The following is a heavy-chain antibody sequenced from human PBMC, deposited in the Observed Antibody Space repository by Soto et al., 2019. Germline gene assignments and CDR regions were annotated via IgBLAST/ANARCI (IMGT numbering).Heavy chain of an antibody. CDR1: GFTFSSYG. D-gene: IGHD6-19*01. V-gene: IGHV3-30*18. Sequence: QVQLVESGGGVVQPGRSLRLSCAASGFTFSSYGMHWVRQAPGKGLEWVAVISYDGSNKYYADSVKGRFTISRDNSKNTLYLQMNSLRAEDTAAYYCAKPGSSGWYGYFDYWGQGTLVTVSS. J-gene: IGHJ4*02. CDR2: ISYDGSNK. CDR3: AKPGSSGWYGYFDY.